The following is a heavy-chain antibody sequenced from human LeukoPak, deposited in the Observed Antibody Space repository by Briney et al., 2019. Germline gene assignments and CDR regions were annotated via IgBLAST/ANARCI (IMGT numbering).Heavy chain of an antibody. Sequence: ASVRVSCKASGYTLTGYYMHGVRQAPGQGVEWMGCINPNSGGTNYAQKFQGRATMTRDTSISTAYMELSRLRSDDTAVYYCARQYYYDSSGYYYGGLNWFDPWGQGTLVTVSS. J-gene: IGHJ5*02. CDR3: ARQYYYDSSGYYYGGLNWFDP. D-gene: IGHD3-22*01. V-gene: IGHV1-2*02. CDR2: INPNSGGT. CDR1: GYTLTGYY.